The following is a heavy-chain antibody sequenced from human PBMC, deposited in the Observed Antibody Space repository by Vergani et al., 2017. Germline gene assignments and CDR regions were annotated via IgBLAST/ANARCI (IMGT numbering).Heavy chain of an antibody. CDR1: GGSISSGSYY. J-gene: IGHJ5*02. CDR3: ARGSGGGSSSWYVNVFDP. Sequence: QVQLQESGPGLVKPSQTLSLTCTVSGGSISSGSYYWSWIRQPAGKGLEWIGRIYTSGSTNYNPSLKSRVTISVDTSKNQFSLKLSSVTAADTAVYYCARGSGGGSSSWYVNVFDPWGQGTLVTVSS. V-gene: IGHV4-61*02. CDR2: IYTSGST. D-gene: IGHD6-13*01.